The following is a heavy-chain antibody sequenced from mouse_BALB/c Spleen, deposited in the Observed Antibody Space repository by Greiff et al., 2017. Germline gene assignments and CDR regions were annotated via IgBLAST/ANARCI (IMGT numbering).Heavy chain of an antibody. V-gene: IGHV5-6-5*01. CDR1: GFTFSSYA. D-gene: IGHD2-3*01. Sequence: EVQVVESGGGLVKPGGSLKLSCAASGFTFSSYAMSWVRQTPEKRLEWVASISSGGSTYYPDSVKGRFTISRDNARNILYLQMSSLRSEDTAMYYCARGYDPYYFDYWGQGTTLTGSS. J-gene: IGHJ2*01. CDR2: ISSGGST. CDR3: ARGYDPYYFDY.